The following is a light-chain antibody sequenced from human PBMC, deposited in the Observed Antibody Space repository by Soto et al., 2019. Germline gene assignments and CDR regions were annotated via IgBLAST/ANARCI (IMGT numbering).Light chain of an antibody. CDR1: QSVSSY. J-gene: IGKJ1*01. CDR3: QYRRNWPPWT. Sequence: EIVLTQSPATLSLSPGERATLSCRASQSVSSYLAWYQQKPGQAPRLLIYDASNRATGIPARFSGSGSGTDFTLPITGLEPKDFPVYYFQYRRNWPPWTFGQGPKVEI. V-gene: IGKV3-11*01. CDR2: DAS.